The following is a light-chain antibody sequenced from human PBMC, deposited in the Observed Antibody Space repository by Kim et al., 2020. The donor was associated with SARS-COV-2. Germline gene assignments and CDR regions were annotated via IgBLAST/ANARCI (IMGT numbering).Light chain of an antibody. CDR1: NIGTKS. CDR3: QVWDGSTDQRYV. V-gene: IGLV3-21*04. Sequence: SYELTQPPSVSVAPGQTARITCGGNNIGTKSVHWYQQKPGQAPVVVINYDSDRPSGIPERFSGSNSGNTATLTISRVEAGDEADYYCQVWDGSTDQRYVFGAGTKVTVL. CDR2: YDS. J-gene: IGLJ1*01.